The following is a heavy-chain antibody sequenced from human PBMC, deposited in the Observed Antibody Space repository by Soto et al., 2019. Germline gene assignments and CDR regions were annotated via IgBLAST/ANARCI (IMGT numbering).Heavy chain of an antibody. CDR2: ISGSGGST. D-gene: IGHD6-13*01. CDR1: GFTFSNYA. Sequence: EVQLLESGGGLVQPGGSLSLSCAASGFTFSNYAMSWVRQAPGKGLVWVSAISGSGGSTYYADSVKGRFTITRDNSKNTLYLQMNSLRAEDTAVYYCAKDLEAAAGPNWFDPWGQGTLVTVSS. J-gene: IGHJ5*02. CDR3: AKDLEAAAGPNWFDP. V-gene: IGHV3-23*01.